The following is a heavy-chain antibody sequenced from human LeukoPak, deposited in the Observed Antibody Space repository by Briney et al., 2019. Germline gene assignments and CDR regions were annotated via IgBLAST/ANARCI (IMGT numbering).Heavy chain of an antibody. CDR2: INHSGST. D-gene: IGHD6-19*01. Sequence: SETLSLTCAVYGGSFSGYYWSWIRQPPGKGLEWIGEINHSGSTNYNPSLKSRVTISVDTSKNQFSLKLSSVTAADTAVYYCARGGMAVAGPFDYWGQGTLVTVSS. CDR1: GGSFSGYY. V-gene: IGHV4-34*01. J-gene: IGHJ4*02. CDR3: ARGGMAVAGPFDY.